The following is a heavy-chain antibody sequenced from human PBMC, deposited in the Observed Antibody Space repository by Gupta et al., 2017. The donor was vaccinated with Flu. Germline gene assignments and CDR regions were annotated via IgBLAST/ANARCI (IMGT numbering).Heavy chain of an antibody. CDR3: ARHAVVTVIREGFDY. J-gene: IGHJ4*02. CDR2: IYYGGNT. D-gene: IGHD3-16*02. Sequence: QPPGKGLEWIGYIYYGGNTIYNPSLKSRVTMSIDTSKNQFSLKLSSVTAADTAVYYCARHAVVTVIREGFDYWGQGTLVTVSS. V-gene: IGHV4-59*08.